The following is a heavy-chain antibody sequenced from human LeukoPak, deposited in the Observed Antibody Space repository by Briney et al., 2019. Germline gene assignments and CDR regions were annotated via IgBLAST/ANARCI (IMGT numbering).Heavy chain of an antibody. Sequence: GGSLRLSCAASGFTISSYEMNWVRQAPGKGLEWVSYISSSGSTIYYADSVKGRFTISRDNAKNSLYLQMNSLRAEDTAVYYCARDRSGAAAGFNYWGQGTLVTVSS. CDR2: ISSSGSTI. CDR1: GFTISSYE. V-gene: IGHV3-48*03. D-gene: IGHD6-13*01. J-gene: IGHJ4*02. CDR3: ARDRSGAAAGFNY.